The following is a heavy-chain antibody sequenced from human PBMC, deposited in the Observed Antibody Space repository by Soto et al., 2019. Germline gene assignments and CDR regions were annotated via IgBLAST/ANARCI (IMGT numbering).Heavy chain of an antibody. Sequence: GGSLRLSCAASGFTVSSKYMTWVRQAPGKGLEWVSLIQSGGTTYYADSVKGRFTISRDTSKNSLYLQMNSLRAEDTAVYYCARAASVLEWLLWLYFDYWGQGTLVTVSS. V-gene: IGHV3-66*01. CDR1: GFTVSSKY. CDR2: IQSGGTT. J-gene: IGHJ4*02. CDR3: ARAASVLEWLLWLYFDY. D-gene: IGHD3-3*01.